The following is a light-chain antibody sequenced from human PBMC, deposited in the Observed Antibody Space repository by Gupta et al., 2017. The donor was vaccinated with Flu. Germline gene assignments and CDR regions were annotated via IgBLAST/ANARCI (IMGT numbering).Light chain of an antibody. CDR2: GAS. CDR1: QSLLYSADKNNY. Sequence: DIVMTQSPDSLAVSLGEPATIKCKSSQSLLYSADKNNYLAWYQQRPGQPPKLLLYGASTRESGVPDRFSGGGSGTDFTLTISGLQAEDVAIYYCQQYYNTPRTFGQGTKVEVK. J-gene: IGKJ1*01. CDR3: QQYYNTPRT. V-gene: IGKV4-1*01.